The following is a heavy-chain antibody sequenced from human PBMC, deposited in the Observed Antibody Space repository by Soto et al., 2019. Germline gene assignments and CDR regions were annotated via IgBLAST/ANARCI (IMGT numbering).Heavy chain of an antibody. V-gene: IGHV5-51*01. Sequence: GXTLKISCKGSGYSFTSYWIGWVRQMPGKGLEWMGIIYPGDSDTRYSPSFQGQVTISADKSISTAYLQWSSLKASDTAMYYCARSPDYYGSGSYPAPDAFDIWGQGTMVTVSS. J-gene: IGHJ3*02. D-gene: IGHD3-10*01. CDR3: ARSPDYYGSGSYPAPDAFDI. CDR1: GYSFTSYW. CDR2: IYPGDSDT.